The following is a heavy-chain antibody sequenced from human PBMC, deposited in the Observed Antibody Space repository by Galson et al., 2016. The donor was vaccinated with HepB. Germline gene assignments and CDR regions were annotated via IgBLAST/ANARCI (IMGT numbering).Heavy chain of an antibody. CDR3: ARGPFRSSSNFHVKRPFDY. CDR1: GYTFTGYY. V-gene: IGHV1-2*04. D-gene: IGHD6-13*01. CDR2: INPDSGAT. Sequence: SVKVSCKASGYTFTGYYIHWVRQAPGRGLEWMGWINPDSGATNYPQKFQGWVTMTRDTSITTVYREVTRLRSDDTAVYYCARGPFRSSSNFHVKRPFDYWGQGTLVTVSS. J-gene: IGHJ4*02.